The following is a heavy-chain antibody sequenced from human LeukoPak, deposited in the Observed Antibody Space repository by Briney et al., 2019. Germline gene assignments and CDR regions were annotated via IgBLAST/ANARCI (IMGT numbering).Heavy chain of an antibody. CDR3: ARESTSTGYYSAPDY. CDR2: ISGSGGTT. J-gene: IGHJ4*02. Sequence: GGSLRLSCAASGFPFSSYAMSWVRQAPGKGLEWVSVISGSGGTTYNTDSLKGRFTISRDNSKNTLYLQMSSLRAEDTAIYYCARESTSTGYYSAPDYWGQGTLVTVSS. V-gene: IGHV3-23*01. CDR1: GFPFSSYA. D-gene: IGHD3-22*01.